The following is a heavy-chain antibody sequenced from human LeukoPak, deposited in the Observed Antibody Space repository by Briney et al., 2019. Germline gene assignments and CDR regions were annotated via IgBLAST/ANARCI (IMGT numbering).Heavy chain of an antibody. CDR2: ISYDGSNK. V-gene: IGHV3-30-3*01. J-gene: IGHJ5*02. CDR3: ARGYGDYGLVWFDP. CDR1: GFTFSSYA. D-gene: IGHD4-17*01. Sequence: PGGSLRLSCAASGFTFSSYAMHWVRQAPGKGLEWVAVISYDGSNKYYADSVKGRFTISRDNSKNTLYLQMNSLRAEDTAVYYCARGYGDYGLVWFDPWGQGTLVTVSS.